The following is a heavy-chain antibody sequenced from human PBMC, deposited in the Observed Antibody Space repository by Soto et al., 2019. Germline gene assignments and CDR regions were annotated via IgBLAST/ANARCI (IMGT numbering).Heavy chain of an antibody. CDR2: ISSSSSYT. J-gene: IGHJ4*02. CDR1: GIRFSDYY. D-gene: IGHD2-15*01. V-gene: IGHV3-11*06. Sequence: GGSLRLSCAASGIRFSDYYMTWIRQAPGKGLEWISYISSSSSYTNYADSVKGRFTISRDNAKSSLYLQMNSLRVEDTAVYYCAGWRPQGYYWGQGTLVTVSS. CDR3: AGWRPQGYY.